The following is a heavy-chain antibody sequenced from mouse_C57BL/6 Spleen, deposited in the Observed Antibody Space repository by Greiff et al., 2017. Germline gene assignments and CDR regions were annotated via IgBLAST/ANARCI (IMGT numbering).Heavy chain of an antibody. Sequence: QVQLQQSGPELVKPGASVKISCKASGYAFSSSWMNWVKQRPGKGLEWIGRIYPGDGDTNYNGKFKGKATLTADKSSSTAYMQLSSLTSADSAVYFCAREGTFAWFAYWGQGTLVTVSA. CDR3: AREGTFAWFAY. CDR2: IYPGDGDT. CDR1: GYAFSSSW. J-gene: IGHJ3*01. V-gene: IGHV1-82*01.